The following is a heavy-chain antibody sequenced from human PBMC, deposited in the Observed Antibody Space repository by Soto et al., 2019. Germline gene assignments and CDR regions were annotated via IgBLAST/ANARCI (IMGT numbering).Heavy chain of an antibody. D-gene: IGHD3-10*01. CDR1: GGSFSGYY. J-gene: IGHJ4*02. V-gene: IGHV4-34*01. CDR3: ARGRRVLLWFGEPRGFDY. Sequence: QVQLQQWGAGLLKPSETLSLTCAVYGGSFSGYYWSWIRQPPGKGREWIGEIKHSGSTNYNPSLQIRVTISVDTSKNQFSLKLSSVTAADTAVYYCARGRRVLLWFGEPRGFDYWGQGTLVTVSS. CDR2: IKHSGST.